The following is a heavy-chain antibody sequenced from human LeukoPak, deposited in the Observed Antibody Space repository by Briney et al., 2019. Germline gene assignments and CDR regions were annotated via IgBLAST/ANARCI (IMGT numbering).Heavy chain of an antibody. V-gene: IGHV1-46*01. D-gene: IGHD5-24*01. CDR1: GYSFTSYY. Sequence: ASVKVSCKASGYSFTSYYMQWVRQAPGQGLEWMGIINPIGGSTTYAQNFQGRVTMTRDTSTSTVYMDLTSLRSEDTAVYYCARVTTWLPFDYWGQGTLVTVSS. CDR2: INPIGGST. CDR3: ARVTTWLPFDY. J-gene: IGHJ4*02.